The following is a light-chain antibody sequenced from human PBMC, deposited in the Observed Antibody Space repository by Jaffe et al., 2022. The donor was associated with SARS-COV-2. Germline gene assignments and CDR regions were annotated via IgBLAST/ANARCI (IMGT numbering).Light chain of an antibody. V-gene: IGKV4-1*01. CDR1: QSVLYSSNNKNY. J-gene: IGKJ2*01. CDR3: HQYYTPPYT. Sequence: DIVMTQSPDSLAVSLGERATINCKSSQSVLYSSNNKNYLAWYQQRPGQPPKLLISRASTRESGVPVRFSGSGSGTDFTLTISSLQAEDVAIYYCHQYYTPPYTFGQGTRLEIK. CDR2: RAS.